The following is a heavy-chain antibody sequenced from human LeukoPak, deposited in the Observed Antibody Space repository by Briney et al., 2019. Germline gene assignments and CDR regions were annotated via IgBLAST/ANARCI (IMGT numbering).Heavy chain of an antibody. CDR1: GFTFSSYE. D-gene: IGHD5-12*01. CDR2: ISSSGSTI. Sequence: GGSLRLSCAASGFTFSSYEMNWVRQAPGKGLEWVSYISSSGSTIYYADSVRGRFTISRDNAKKSLYLQMNSLRAEDTAVYYCAREVSGYDFGYWGQGTLVTVSS. CDR3: AREVSGYDFGY. J-gene: IGHJ4*02. V-gene: IGHV3-48*03.